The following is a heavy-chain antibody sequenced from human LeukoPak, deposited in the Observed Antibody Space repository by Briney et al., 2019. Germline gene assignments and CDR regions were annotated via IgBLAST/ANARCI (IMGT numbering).Heavy chain of an antibody. V-gene: IGHV3-30*02. CDR1: GFTLSSYG. Sequence: QAGGSLRLSCAASGFTLSSYGMHWVRQAPGKGLEWVAFIRYEGSNKYYADSVKGRFTISRDNSKNTLHLQMNSLRAEDTAVYYCAKVSVGYCSSNSCYVGEYFQPWGQGTLVTVSS. CDR2: IRYEGSNK. J-gene: IGHJ1*01. D-gene: IGHD2-2*01. CDR3: AKVSVGYCSSNSCYVGEYFQP.